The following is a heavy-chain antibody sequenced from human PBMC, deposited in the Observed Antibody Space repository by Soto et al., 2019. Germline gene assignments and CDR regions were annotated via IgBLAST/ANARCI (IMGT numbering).Heavy chain of an antibody. D-gene: IGHD1-20*01. J-gene: IGHJ6*02. CDR2: INHSGST. CDR1: GGSFSGYY. CDR3: ARYKSNYYYGMEV. Sequence: PSETLSLTCAVFGGSFSGYYWSWIRQPPGKGLEWIGEINHSGSTNYNPSLKSRVTISVDTSKNQFSLKLSSVTAADTAVYYCARYKSNYYYGMEVWGQGTTVTVSS. V-gene: IGHV4-34*01.